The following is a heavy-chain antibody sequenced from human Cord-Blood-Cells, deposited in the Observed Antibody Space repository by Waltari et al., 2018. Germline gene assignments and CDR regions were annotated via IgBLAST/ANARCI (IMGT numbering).Heavy chain of an antibody. Sequence: QVQLVQSGAEVKKPGSSVKVSCKASGGTFSSYAVSWVRPAPGQGLEWMGGIIPIFGTANYAQKFQGRVTITADKSTSTAYMELSSLRSEDTAVYYCAKYYYDSSGPFDYWGQGTLVTVSS. V-gene: IGHV1-69*06. J-gene: IGHJ4*02. D-gene: IGHD3-22*01. CDR2: IIPIFGTA. CDR3: AKYYYDSSGPFDY. CDR1: GGTFSSYA.